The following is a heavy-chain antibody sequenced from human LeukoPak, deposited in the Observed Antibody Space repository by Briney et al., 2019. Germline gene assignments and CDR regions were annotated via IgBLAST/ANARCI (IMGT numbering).Heavy chain of an antibody. J-gene: IGHJ6*03. CDR2: MNPNSGNT. V-gene: IGHV1-8*03. CDR1: EYTFTSYD. Sequence: ASVKVSCKASEYTFTSYDINWVRQATGQGLEWMGWMNPNSGNTGYAQKFQGRVTITRNTSISTAYMELSSLRSEDTAVYYCATATRVSGPPYYMDVWGKGTTVTISS. CDR3: ATATRVSGPPYYMDV.